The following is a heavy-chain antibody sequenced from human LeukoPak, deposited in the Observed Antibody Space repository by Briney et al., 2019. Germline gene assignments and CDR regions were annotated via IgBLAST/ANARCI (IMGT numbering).Heavy chain of an antibody. CDR1: GGSISSNGYY. V-gene: IGHV4-31*03. J-gene: IGHJ4*02. CDR3: ARDGDSTGYYFAY. Sequence: SETLSLTCTVSGGSISSNGYYWSWIRQQPGKGLEWIGYIYYSGSTYYNPSLTSRVTISVDTSKNHFSLKLSSVTAADTAVYYCARDGDSTGYYFAYWGRGTLVTVSS. D-gene: IGHD3-22*01. CDR2: IYYSGST.